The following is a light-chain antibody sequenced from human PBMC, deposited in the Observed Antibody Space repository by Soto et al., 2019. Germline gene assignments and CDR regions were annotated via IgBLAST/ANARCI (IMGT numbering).Light chain of an antibody. CDR3: QQYGRSSWT. J-gene: IGKJ1*01. V-gene: IGKV3-15*01. Sequence: VLTQPPATVSVSAGEGATLSCRASQNIGSNLAWYQQRSGQAPRLLIYGASKRATGVPAKFSGSGSGTEFTLTISSLQSEDFAVYYCQQYGRSSWTFGQGTKVDTK. CDR2: GAS. CDR1: QNIGSN.